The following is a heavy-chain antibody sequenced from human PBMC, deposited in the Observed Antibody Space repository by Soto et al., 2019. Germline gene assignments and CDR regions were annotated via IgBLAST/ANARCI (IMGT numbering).Heavy chain of an antibody. D-gene: IGHD6-13*01. V-gene: IGHV1-2*02. CDR1: GYSFSDHY. CDR2: IKPNSGDT. Sequence: XSVKGSCNASGYSFSDHYIRWIRQAPGQGLEWMGWIKPNSGDTKYGQEFHGRVTMTRDTSISTAYMEVTRLTSDDTAVYYCVRTLAANGTAVDTFDLWGQGTMVTVSS. J-gene: IGHJ3*01. CDR3: VRTLAANGTAVDTFDL.